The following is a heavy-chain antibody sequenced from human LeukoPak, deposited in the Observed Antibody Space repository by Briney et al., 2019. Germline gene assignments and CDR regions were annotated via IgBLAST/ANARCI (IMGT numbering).Heavy chain of an antibody. J-gene: IGHJ2*01. V-gene: IGHV3-13*05. Sequence: GGSLRLSCAASGFTFSSYDMHWVRQATGKGLEWASAIGTAGDPYYPGSVKGRFTISRENAKNSLYLQMNSLGAGDTAVYYCARSVTYYYGSGSYWYFDLWGRGTLVTVSS. CDR3: ARSVTYYYGSGSYWYFDL. CDR1: GFTFSSYD. CDR2: IGTAGDP. D-gene: IGHD3-10*01.